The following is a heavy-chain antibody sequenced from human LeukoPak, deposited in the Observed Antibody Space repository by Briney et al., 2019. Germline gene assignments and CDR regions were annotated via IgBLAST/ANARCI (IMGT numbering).Heavy chain of an antibody. Sequence: PGGSLRLSCAASRFTFSSYGMHWVRQAPGKGLEWVSGISGSGSNTYYADSVKGRFTISRDNSMNTLYLQMNSLRAEDTAVYHCAKKGCSSSSCSTAWYYLDVWGKGATVTISS. CDR1: RFTFSSYG. V-gene: IGHV3-23*01. CDR2: ISGSGSNT. J-gene: IGHJ6*03. CDR3: AKKGCSSSSCSTAWYYLDV. D-gene: IGHD2-15*01.